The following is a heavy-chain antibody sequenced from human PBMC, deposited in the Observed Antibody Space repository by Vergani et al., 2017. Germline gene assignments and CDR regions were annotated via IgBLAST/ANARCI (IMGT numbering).Heavy chain of an antibody. CDR2: ISSSSSTI. Sequence: EVQLVESGGGLVQPGGSLRLSCAASGFTFSSYSMNWVRQAPGQGLEWVSDISSSSSTIYYADSVKGRFTISRDNAKNSLYRQLNSLRAEDPAVYYCAREFWFGELFSSGRWFDPWGQGTLVTVSS. D-gene: IGHD3-10*01. CDR3: AREFWFGELFSSGRWFDP. J-gene: IGHJ5*02. CDR1: GFTFSSYS. V-gene: IGHV3-48*04.